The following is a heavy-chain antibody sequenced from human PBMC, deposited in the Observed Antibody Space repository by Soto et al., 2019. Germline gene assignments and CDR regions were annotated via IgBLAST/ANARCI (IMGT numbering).Heavy chain of an antibody. CDR1: GYTFTGYY. J-gene: IGHJ4*02. CDR2: INPNSGGT. D-gene: IGHD6-13*01. Sequence: ASVKVSCKASGYTFTGYYMHWVRQAPGQGLEWMGWINPNSGGTNYAQKFQGRVTMTRDTSISTAYMELSRLRSDDTAVYYCARDRIAAAGYYFDYWGQGTLVTVSS. V-gene: IGHV1-2*02. CDR3: ARDRIAAAGYYFDY.